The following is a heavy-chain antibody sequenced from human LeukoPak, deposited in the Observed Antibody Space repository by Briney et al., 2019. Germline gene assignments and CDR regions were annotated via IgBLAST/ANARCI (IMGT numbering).Heavy chain of an antibody. CDR2: INPSSGGT. V-gene: IGHV1-2*02. D-gene: IGHD2-8*01. Sequence: GASVKVSCKASGYTFSNYYMHWVRQAPGQGLEWMGWINPSSGGTNFAQKFQGRVTMTRDTSISTAYMELHGLRPDDTAVYYCARHVSSSNEDYWGQGTLVTVSS. CDR1: GYTFSNYY. CDR3: ARHVSSSNEDY. J-gene: IGHJ4*02.